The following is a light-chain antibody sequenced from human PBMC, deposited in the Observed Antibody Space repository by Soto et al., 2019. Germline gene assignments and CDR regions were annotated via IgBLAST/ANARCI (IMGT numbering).Light chain of an antibody. CDR3: AAWDDSLNGYV. J-gene: IGLJ1*01. V-gene: IGLV1-44*01. CDR2: SNN. Sequence: QSVLTQPPSASGTPGQRVTISCSGRSSNIGSNTVNWYQQLPGTATKLLIYSNNQRPSGVPDRFSGSKSGTSASLAISGLQSEDEADYYCAAWDDSLNGYVFGTGTKLTVL. CDR1: SSNIGSNT.